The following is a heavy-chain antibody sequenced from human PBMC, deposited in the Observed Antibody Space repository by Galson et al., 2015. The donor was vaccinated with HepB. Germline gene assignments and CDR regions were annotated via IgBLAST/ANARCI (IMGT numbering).Heavy chain of an antibody. CDR2: INAGNGNT. D-gene: IGHD3-3*01. J-gene: IGHJ4*02. CDR3: ASLSLDFWSGYYGGAYYFDY. V-gene: IGHV1-3*01. Sequence: SVKVSCKASGYTFTSYAMHWVRQAPGQRLEWMGWINAGNGNTKYSQKFQGRVTITRDTSASTAHMELSSLRSEDTAVYYCASLSLDFWSGYYGGAYYFDYWGQGTLVTVSS. CDR1: GYTFTSYA.